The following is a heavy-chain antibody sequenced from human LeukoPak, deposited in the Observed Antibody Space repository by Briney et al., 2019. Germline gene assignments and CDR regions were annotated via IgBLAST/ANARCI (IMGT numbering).Heavy chain of an antibody. Sequence: GGSPRLSCAASGFTFSSYAMSWVRHAPGKGLAWVSAISGSGGSTYYADSLKGRFTISRDNSKNTLYLQMNSLRAEDTAVYYCAKRAVGPFDYWGQGTLVTVSS. CDR3: AKRAVGPFDY. CDR1: GFTFSSYA. D-gene: IGHD4-23*01. V-gene: IGHV3-23*01. CDR2: ISGSGGST. J-gene: IGHJ4*02.